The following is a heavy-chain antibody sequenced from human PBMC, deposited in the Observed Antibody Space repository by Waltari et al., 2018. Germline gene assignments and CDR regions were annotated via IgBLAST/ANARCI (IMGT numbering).Heavy chain of an antibody. Sequence: QVQLQESGPGLVKPSGTLSLTCVVSGDSINNNHWWGWIRQATGKGLEWIGQIYGRGSTIYKPSVKGRVTISADNSKNQFSLTLKSVTAADTALYFCARGLTQYGATTGFDYWGQGTRVSVSS. J-gene: IGHJ4*02. CDR3: ARGLTQYGATTGFDY. CDR1: GDSINNNHW. V-gene: IGHV4-4*02. CDR2: IYGRGST. D-gene: IGHD3-9*01.